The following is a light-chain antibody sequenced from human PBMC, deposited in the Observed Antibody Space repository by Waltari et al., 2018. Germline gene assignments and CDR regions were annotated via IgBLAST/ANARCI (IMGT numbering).Light chain of an antibody. CDR3: ALYMGGGIWV. V-gene: IGLV8-61*01. CDR2: NAI. Sequence: QTVVTQEPSLSVSPGGTVTLTRALSSGSLSTTSYATWSQQTPGQAPRTLVYNAIARSAGVPDRISFSIHENTAGLTITGAQADDESDYYCALYMGGGIWVFGGGTRLTVL. J-gene: IGLJ3*02. CDR1: SGSLSTTSY.